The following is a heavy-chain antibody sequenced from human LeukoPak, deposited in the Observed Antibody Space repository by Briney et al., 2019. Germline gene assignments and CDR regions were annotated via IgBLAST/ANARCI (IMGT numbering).Heavy chain of an antibody. CDR3: AKDPVRRGYSYGNFDH. Sequence: GGSLRLSCGASGFTFNNYGMHWVRQAPGQGREWVAFIRYDGSNKYYADSVKGRFTISRDNSKNTLYLQMNSPSPEDTAVYYCAKDPVRRGYSYGNFDHWGQGTLVTVSS. J-gene: IGHJ4*02. CDR1: GFTFNNYG. CDR2: IRYDGSNK. D-gene: IGHD5-18*01. V-gene: IGHV3-30*02.